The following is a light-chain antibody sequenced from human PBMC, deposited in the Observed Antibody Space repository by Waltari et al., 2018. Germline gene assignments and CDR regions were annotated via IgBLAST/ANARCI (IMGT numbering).Light chain of an antibody. Sequence: EIVVTQSPATLSLSPGEGATLSCRTSESVSSNLAWFQQKHGQPPRLGIFDASSRAADTPARFSGGGSGTDYTLTISSLEPEDFATYYCQQRSAWPTTFGQGTRLEI. CDR2: DAS. V-gene: IGKV3-11*01. CDR1: ESVSSN. CDR3: QQRSAWPTT. J-gene: IGKJ5*01.